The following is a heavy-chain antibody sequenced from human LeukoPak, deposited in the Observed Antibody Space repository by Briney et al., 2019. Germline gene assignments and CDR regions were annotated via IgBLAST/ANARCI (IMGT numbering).Heavy chain of an antibody. CDR3: TTELVWFGVLAH. CDR2: IKSKTDGGTT. V-gene: IGHV3-15*01. CDR1: GFTFNNAW. D-gene: IGHD3-10*01. J-gene: IGHJ4*02. Sequence: NPGGSLRLSCAGSGFTFNNAWMTWVRQAPGKGLEWVRRIKSKTDGGTTDYAAPVKDRFTISRDDSKSTLYLQMNSLQTEDTGVYYCTTELVWFGVLAHWGQGTLATVSS.